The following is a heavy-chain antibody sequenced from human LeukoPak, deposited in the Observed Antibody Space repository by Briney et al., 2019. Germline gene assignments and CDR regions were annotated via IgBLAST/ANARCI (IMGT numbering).Heavy chain of an antibody. V-gene: IGHV3-21*01. CDR2: ISSSSSYI. CDR1: GFTFSSYS. J-gene: IGHJ4*02. D-gene: IGHD3-9*01. Sequence: GGSLRLSCAASGFTFSSYSMNWVRRAPGKGLEWVSSISSSSSYIYYADSVKGRFTISRDNAKNSLYLQMNSLRAEDTAVYYCARDDILTAGVDYWGQGTLVTVSS. CDR3: ARDDILTAGVDY.